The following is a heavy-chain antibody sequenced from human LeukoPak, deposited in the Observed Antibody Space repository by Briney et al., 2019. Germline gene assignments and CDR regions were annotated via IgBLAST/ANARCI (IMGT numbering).Heavy chain of an antibody. Sequence: GGSLRLSCAASGFTFSSYAMSWVRQAPGKGLEGVSVISGSGGSTYYADSVKGRFTISRDNSKNTLYLQMNSLRAEDTAVYYCAKEPASSGWFDPWGQGTLVAVSS. CDR3: AKEPASSGWFDP. V-gene: IGHV3-23*01. CDR1: GFTFSSYA. CDR2: ISGSGGST. D-gene: IGHD6-19*01. J-gene: IGHJ5*02.